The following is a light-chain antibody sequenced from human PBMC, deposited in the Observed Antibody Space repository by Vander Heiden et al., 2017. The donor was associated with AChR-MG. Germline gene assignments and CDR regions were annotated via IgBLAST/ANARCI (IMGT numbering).Light chain of an antibody. Sequence: IVLTQSPGTLCLCPGERATLSCGGSQSVSSSSLAWYQQRPGQAPRLHIYCASSRATGIPARFSGSGSGTDFTLTISRLEPEDFAVYYCHQYRTSPTFGQGTKVEIK. CDR2: CAS. V-gene: IGKV3-20*01. CDR3: HQYRTSPT. CDR1: QSVSSSS. J-gene: IGKJ1*01.